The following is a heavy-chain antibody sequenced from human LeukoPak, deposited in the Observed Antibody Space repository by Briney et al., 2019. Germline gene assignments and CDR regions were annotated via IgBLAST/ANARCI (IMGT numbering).Heavy chain of an antibody. Sequence: PSETLSLTCTVSGGSISSSSYYWGWLRQPPGKGLESIGSIYHSGSTYYNPSLKSRVTTSVDTSKNQFSLTLSSVTAADTAVYYCAVVAAAGTIDYWGQGTLVTVSS. D-gene: IGHD6-13*01. CDR1: GGSISSSSYY. CDR2: IYHSGST. CDR3: AVVAAAGTIDY. J-gene: IGHJ4*02. V-gene: IGHV4-39*01.